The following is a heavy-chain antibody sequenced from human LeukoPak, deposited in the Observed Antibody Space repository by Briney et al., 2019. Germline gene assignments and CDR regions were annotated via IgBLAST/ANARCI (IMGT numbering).Heavy chain of an antibody. V-gene: IGHV6-1*01. CDR3: ARGHLYASGWYGWFDP. CDR1: GDSVSSNSAG. CDR2: TYYRSKWYN. Sequence: SQTLSLTCAMSGDSVSSNSAGWNWIRQSPSGGLEWLGRTYYRSKWYNYYAVSVNSRITINPDTSKNQFSLQLNSVTAADTAVYYCARGHLYASGWYGWFDPWGQGTLVPVSS. D-gene: IGHD6-19*01. J-gene: IGHJ5*02.